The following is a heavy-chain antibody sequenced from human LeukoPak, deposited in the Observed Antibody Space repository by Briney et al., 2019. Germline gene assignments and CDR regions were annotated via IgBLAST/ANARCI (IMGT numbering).Heavy chain of an antibody. D-gene: IGHD3-10*02. Sequence: GGSLRLSCAASGFTFSNYGMYWVRQAPGKGLEWVAFILYDGSNKYYADSVKGRFTISRDNAKNSLYLQMNSLRAEDTAVYYCAELGITMIGGVWGKGTTVTISS. CDR3: AELGITMIGGV. V-gene: IGHV3-30*02. CDR2: ILYDGSNK. J-gene: IGHJ6*04. CDR1: GFTFSNYG.